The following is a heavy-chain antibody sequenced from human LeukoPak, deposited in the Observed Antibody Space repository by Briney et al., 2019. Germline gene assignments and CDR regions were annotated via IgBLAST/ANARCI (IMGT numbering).Heavy chain of an antibody. CDR1: GFTFEDYA. Sequence: GGSLRLFCAASGFTFEDYAMHWVRQAPGKGLEWVSGISWNSGNIGYADSRFTISRDNAKNSLYLQMNSLRAEDTALYYCAKDKYSSSRSSYFDYWGQGTLVTVSS. J-gene: IGHJ4*02. D-gene: IGHD6-13*01. CDR2: ISWNSGNI. CDR3: AKDKYSSSRSSYFDY. V-gene: IGHV3-9*01.